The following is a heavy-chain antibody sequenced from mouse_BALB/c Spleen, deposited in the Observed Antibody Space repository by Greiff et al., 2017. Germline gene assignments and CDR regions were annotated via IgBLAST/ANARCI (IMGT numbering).Heavy chain of an antibody. J-gene: IGHJ2*01. CDR2: IDPENGDT. CDR1: GFNIKDYY. CDR3: DAGDRRLRYLAGDYFDY. D-gene: IGHD1-1*01. V-gene: IGHV14-4*02. Sequence: VQLQQSGAELVRSGASVKLSCTASGFNIKDYYMHWVKQRPEQGLEWIGWIDPENGDTEYAPKFQGKATMTADTSSNTAYLQLSSLTSEDTAVYYCDAGDRRLRYLAGDYFDYWGQGTTLTVSS.